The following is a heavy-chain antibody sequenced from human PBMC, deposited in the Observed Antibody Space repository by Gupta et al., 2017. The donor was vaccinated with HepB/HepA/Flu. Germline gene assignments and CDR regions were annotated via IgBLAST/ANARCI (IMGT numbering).Heavy chain of an antibody. CDR2: ISWNSGSI. Sequence: EVQLVESGGGLVQPGRSLRLSCAASGFTFADYAMHWVRQAPGKGLEWVSGISWNSGSIGYADSVKGRFTISRDNAKNSLYLQMNSLRAEDTALYYCAKGGSSSWFGVGFFDYWGQGTLVTVSS. J-gene: IGHJ4*02. D-gene: IGHD6-13*01. V-gene: IGHV3-9*01. CDR1: GFTFADYA. CDR3: AKGGSSSWFGVGFFDY.